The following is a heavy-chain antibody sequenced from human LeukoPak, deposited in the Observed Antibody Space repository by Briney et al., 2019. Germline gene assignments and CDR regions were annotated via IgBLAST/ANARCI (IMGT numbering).Heavy chain of an antibody. J-gene: IGHJ4*02. V-gene: IGHV4-59*08. CDR3: ARRGSGYSYGSFDY. CDR1: GGSISSYY. D-gene: IGHD5-18*01. Sequence: SETLSLTCTVSGGSISSYYWSWIRQPPGKGLEWIGYIYCSGSTNYNPSLKGRVTISVDTSKNQFSLKLSSVTAADTAVYYCARRGSGYSYGSFDYWGQGTLVTVSS. CDR2: IYCSGST.